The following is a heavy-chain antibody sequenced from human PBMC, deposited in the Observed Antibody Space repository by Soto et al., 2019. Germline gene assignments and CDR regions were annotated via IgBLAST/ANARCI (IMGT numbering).Heavy chain of an antibody. V-gene: IGHV4-34*01. J-gene: IGHJ6*02. CDR3: ARGLRRAAAGTYYYGMDV. CDR1: GGSFSGYY. CDR2: INHSGST. D-gene: IGHD6-13*01. Sequence: PSETLSLTCAVYGGSFSGYYWSWIRQPPGKGLEWIGEINHSGSTNYNPSLKSRVTISVDTSKNQFSLKLSSVTAADTAVYYCARGLRRAAAGTYYYGMDVWGQGTTVS.